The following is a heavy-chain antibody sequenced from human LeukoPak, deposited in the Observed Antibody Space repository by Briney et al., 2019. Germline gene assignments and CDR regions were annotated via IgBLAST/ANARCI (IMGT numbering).Heavy chain of an antibody. CDR3: ARDHDYGGNSPFDY. D-gene: IGHD4-23*01. J-gene: IGHJ4*02. V-gene: IGHV3-33*01. Sequence: GGSLRLSCAASGFTFSSYGMHWVRQAPGKGLEWVAVIWYDGSNKYYADSVKGRFTISRDNSKNTLYLQMNSLRAEDTAVYYCARDHDYGGNSPFDYWGQGTLVTVSS. CDR2: IWYDGSNK. CDR1: GFTFSSYG.